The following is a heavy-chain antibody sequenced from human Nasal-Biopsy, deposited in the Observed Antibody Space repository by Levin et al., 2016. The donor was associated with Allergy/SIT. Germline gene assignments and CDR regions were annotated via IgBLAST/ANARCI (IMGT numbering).Heavy chain of an antibody. D-gene: IGHD5-12*01. CDR2: LEDKPRSYTT. V-gene: IGHV3-72*01. J-gene: IGHJ4*02. CDR3: VTAPSGNEREFGY. CDR1: GFTFTDHY. Sequence: GGSLRLSCAASGFTFTDHYMGLGPPGSREGAGVGLAVLEDKPRSYTTEYAASVKGRFSISRDESKNSVYLQMNSLKTEDTAVYYCVTAPSGNEREFGYWGQGTLVTVSS.